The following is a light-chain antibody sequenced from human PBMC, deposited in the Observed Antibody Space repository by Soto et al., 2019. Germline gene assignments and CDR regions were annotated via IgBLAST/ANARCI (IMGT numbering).Light chain of an antibody. Sequence: DVVLTQSPLYLPVALGQPASISCRSSQSLVFSDGNIYLNWFQQRPGKSPRRLIYKVSNRDSGDPDRFSGSGSGTDFALRISRVEAEAVGVYYCMQGTRWLGTFGQGTKVEIK. CDR1: QSLVFSDGNIY. CDR3: MQGTRWLGT. J-gene: IGKJ1*01. CDR2: KVS. V-gene: IGKV2-30*01.